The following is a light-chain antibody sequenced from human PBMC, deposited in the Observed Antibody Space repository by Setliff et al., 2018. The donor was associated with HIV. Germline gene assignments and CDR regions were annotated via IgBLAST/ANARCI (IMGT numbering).Light chain of an antibody. V-gene: IGLV1-47*01. CDR1: TSNIGSNF. CDR3: ASWDDSLSGRI. J-gene: IGLJ2*01. Sequence: QSALPQPPSASGTPGQRVNISCSGSTSNIGSNFVYWYQQFPGTAPKLLIYRNNQRPSGVPDRFSGSKSGTSASLAISGLRSEDEAAYYCASWDDSLSGRIFGGGTKVTVL. CDR2: RNN.